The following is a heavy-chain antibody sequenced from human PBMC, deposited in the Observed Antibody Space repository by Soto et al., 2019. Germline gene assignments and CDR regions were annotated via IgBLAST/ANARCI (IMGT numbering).Heavy chain of an antibody. V-gene: IGHV3-30*04. D-gene: IGHD2-21*02. Sequence: QVQLVDSGGGVVQPGRSLRLSCAASGFTFRNYAMHWVRQAPGKGLEWVALISNDGSNKYYAASVKGLFTTSRDNSHKPLYLQMNMLTDEDSAVYFCAKGLRRPFSFDYWGQGTLVTVSS. CDR1: GFTFRNYA. CDR2: ISNDGSNK. CDR3: AKGLRRPFSFDY. J-gene: IGHJ4*02.